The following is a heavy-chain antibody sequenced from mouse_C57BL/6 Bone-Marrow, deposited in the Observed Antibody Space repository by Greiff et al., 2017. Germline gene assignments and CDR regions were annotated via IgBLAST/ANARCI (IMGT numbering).Heavy chain of an antibody. CDR3: TLGPNFDY. CDR1: GFNIKDDY. J-gene: IGHJ2*01. Sequence: VQLQQPGAELVRPGASVKLSCTASGFNIKDDYMHWVKQRPEQGLEWIGWIDPENGDTEYASKFQGKATITADTSSNTAYLQLSSLTSEDTAVYYCTLGPNFDYWGQGTTLTVSS. V-gene: IGHV14-4*01. CDR2: IDPENGDT. D-gene: IGHD4-1*01.